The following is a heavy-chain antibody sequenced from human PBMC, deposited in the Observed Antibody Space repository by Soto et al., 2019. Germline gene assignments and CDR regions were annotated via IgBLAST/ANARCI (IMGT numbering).Heavy chain of an antibody. Sequence: QVQLVESGGDVVQPGRSLRLSCAASGFTFSSYGMHWVRQAPGKGLEWVALIWNDGSSNHYGDSVKGRFTISRDNSKNTLYLEMNSLRAEDTAVYYCARGRSAAGTNWYFDLWGRGTLVTVSS. D-gene: IGHD6-13*01. CDR3: ARGRSAAGTNWYFDL. CDR1: GFTFSSYG. J-gene: IGHJ2*01. CDR2: IWNDGSSN. V-gene: IGHV3-33*01.